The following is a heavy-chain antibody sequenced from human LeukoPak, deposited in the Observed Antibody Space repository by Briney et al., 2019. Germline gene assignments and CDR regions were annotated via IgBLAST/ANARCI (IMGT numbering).Heavy chain of an antibody. CDR2: IYHSGST. CDR3: ARDGYYDSSGYNPFDY. J-gene: IGHJ4*02. V-gene: IGHV4-30-2*01. Sequence: SQTLFLTCAVSGGSISSGGYSWSWIRQPPGKGLEWIGYIYHSGSTYYNPSLKSRVTISVDRSKNQFSLKLSSVTAADTAVYYCARDGYYDSSGYNPFDYWGQGTLVTVSS. CDR1: GGSISSGGYS. D-gene: IGHD3-22*01.